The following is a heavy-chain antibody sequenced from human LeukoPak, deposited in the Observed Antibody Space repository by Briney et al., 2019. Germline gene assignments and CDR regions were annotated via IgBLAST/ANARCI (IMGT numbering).Heavy chain of an antibody. CDR1: GDPIIGYY. D-gene: IGHD2-15*01. V-gene: IGHV4-39*07. CDR2: IYYTGNT. J-gene: IGHJ5*02. Sequence: PSETLSLTCSVSGDPIIGYYWGWIRQPPGKGLEWIGNIYYTGNTYYNSSLKSRVTISLDTSKNQFSLKLTSVTAADTAVYYCARGRGGYCSGGSCYGWFDPWGQGTLVTVSS. CDR3: ARGRGGYCSGGSCYGWFDP.